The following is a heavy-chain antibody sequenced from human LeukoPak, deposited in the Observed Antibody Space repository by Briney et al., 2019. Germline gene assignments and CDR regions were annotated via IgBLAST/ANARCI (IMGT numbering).Heavy chain of an antibody. D-gene: IGHD3-3*01. J-gene: IGHJ4*02. Sequence: GGSLRLSCAASGFTFSDYYMSWIRQAPGKGLEWVSYISSSGSTIYYADSVKGRFTISRDNVKNSLYLQMNSLRAEDTAVYYCARVRASRFLEWLLSHWGQGTLVTVSS. V-gene: IGHV3-11*01. CDR1: GFTFSDYY. CDR3: ARVRASRFLEWLLSH. CDR2: ISSSGSTI.